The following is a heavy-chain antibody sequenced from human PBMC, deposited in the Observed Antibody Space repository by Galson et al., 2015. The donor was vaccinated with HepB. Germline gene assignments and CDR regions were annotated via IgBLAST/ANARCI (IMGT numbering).Heavy chain of an antibody. J-gene: IGHJ5*02. CDR2: INASGGST. CDR3: ARDRYGSGSYFYSTENWFDP. V-gene: IGHV1-46*03. Sequence: SVKVSCKASGYTFTSYYMHWVRQAPGQGLEWMGIINASGGSTSYAQKFQGRVTMTRDTSTSTAYMELSSLRSEDTAVYYCARDRYGSGSYFYSTENWFDPWGQGTLVTVSS. D-gene: IGHD3-10*01. CDR1: GYTFTSYY.